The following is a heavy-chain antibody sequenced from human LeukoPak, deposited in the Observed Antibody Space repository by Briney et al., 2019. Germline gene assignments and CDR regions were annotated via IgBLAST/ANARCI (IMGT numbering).Heavy chain of an antibody. J-gene: IGHJ4*02. V-gene: IGHV1-8*03. Sequence: ASVKVSCKASGYTFTRYDINWVRQATGQGLEWMGWMNPKSGNTGHAQKFHGRVTITRDTSISTVYMELSSLRSEDTAVYYCARDWTSVDYYGSGSYYNRDYGAFDYWGQGTLVTVSS. CDR1: GYTFTRYD. D-gene: IGHD3-10*01. CDR3: ARDWTSVDYYGSGSYYNRDYGAFDY. CDR2: MNPKSGNT.